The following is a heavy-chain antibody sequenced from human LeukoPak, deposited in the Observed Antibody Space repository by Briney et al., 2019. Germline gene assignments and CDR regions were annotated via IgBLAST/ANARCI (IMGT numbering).Heavy chain of an antibody. J-gene: IGHJ6*03. Sequence: ASVKVSCKASGYTFTSYYMHWVRQAPGQGLEWMGIINPSGGSTSYAQKFQGRVTITADESTSTAYMELSSLRSEDTAVYYCARADVYDSSGPDYYYYYMDVWGKGTTVTISS. CDR2: INPSGGST. V-gene: IGHV1-46*01. D-gene: IGHD3-22*01. CDR3: ARADVYDSSGPDYYYYYMDV. CDR1: GYTFTSYY.